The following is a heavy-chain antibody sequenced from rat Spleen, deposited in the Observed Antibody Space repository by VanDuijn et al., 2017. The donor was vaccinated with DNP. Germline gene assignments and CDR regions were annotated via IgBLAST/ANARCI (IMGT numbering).Heavy chain of an antibody. J-gene: IGHJ2*01. CDR2: ISSGGGNT. CDR3: ARIGAVTGTFDY. D-gene: IGHD5-1*01. CDR1: GFTFSNYG. V-gene: IGHV5S14*01. Sequence: EVQLVESGGGPVQPGRSLKLSCVASGFTFSNYGMAWVRQTPTKGLEWVASISSGGGNTYYRDSVRGRFTISRENTKNTQYLQMDSLRSEDTATYYCARIGAVTGTFDYWGQGVMVTVSS.